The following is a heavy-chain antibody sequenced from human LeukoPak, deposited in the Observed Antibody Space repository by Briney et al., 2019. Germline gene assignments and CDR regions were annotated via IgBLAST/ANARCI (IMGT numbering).Heavy chain of an antibody. Sequence: SETLSLTCTVSGGSISSYYWSWIRQPAGKGLEWIGRIYTTGITNYNPSLKSRVTMSVDTSKNQFSLRLSSVIAADTAVYYCVRYYDSTGSFDYWGQGTLVTVSS. D-gene: IGHD3-22*01. CDR1: GGSISSYY. CDR3: VRYYDSTGSFDY. CDR2: IYTTGIT. V-gene: IGHV4-4*07. J-gene: IGHJ4*02.